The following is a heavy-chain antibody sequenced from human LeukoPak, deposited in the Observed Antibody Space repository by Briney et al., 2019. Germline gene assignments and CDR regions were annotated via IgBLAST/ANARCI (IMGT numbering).Heavy chain of an antibody. Sequence: PGGSLRLSCSASGFTFSSYAMHWVRQAPGKGLEYVSAISSNGGSTYYADSVKGRFTISRDNSKNTLYLQMSSLRAEDTAVYYCVKGYCSSISCHGDYWGQGTLVTFSS. D-gene: IGHD2-2*01. V-gene: IGHV3-64D*09. CDR1: GFTFSSYA. CDR2: ISSNGGST. J-gene: IGHJ4*02. CDR3: VKGYCSSISCHGDY.